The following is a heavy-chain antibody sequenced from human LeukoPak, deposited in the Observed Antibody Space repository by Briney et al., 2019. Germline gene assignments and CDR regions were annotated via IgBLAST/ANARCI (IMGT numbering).Heavy chain of an antibody. V-gene: IGHV4-39*07. J-gene: IGHJ4*02. CDR2: IYYSGST. CDR3: AITDPVAYYDSSGSLGY. Sequence: PSETLSLTCTVSGGSISSSSYYWGWIRQPPGKGLEWIGSIYYSGSTYYNPSLKSRVTISVDTSKNQFSLKLSSVTAADTAVYYCAITDPVAYYDSSGSLGYWGQGTLVTVSS. D-gene: IGHD3-22*01. CDR1: GGSISSSSYY.